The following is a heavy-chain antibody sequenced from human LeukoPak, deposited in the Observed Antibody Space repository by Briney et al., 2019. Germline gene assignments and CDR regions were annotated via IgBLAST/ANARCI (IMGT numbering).Heavy chain of an antibody. CDR3: VRDWDHFDFDS. J-gene: IGHJ5*01. Sequence: GGSLRLSCAASGFTFSNYWMHWVRQAPGKGLVWVSRIKGDGSHTIYADSVKGRFTISRDNAKNTLYLQMKSLRAEDTAVYYCVRDWDHFDFDSWGLGTLVTVSS. CDR2: IKGDGSHT. D-gene: IGHD3-9*01. V-gene: IGHV3-74*01. CDR1: GFTFSNYW.